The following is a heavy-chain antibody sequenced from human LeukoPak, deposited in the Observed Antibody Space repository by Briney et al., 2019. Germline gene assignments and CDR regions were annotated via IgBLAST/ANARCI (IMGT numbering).Heavy chain of an antibody. D-gene: IGHD6-19*01. V-gene: IGHV1-2*02. CDR1: GYTFTGYY. J-gene: IGHJ5*02. CDR3: ARVVAGNWFDP. Sequence: GASVKLACKASGYTFTGYYMHWVRQAPGQGLEWMGWINPNSSGTNYAQKFQGRVTMTRDKSITTAYMELSRLRSDDTAVYYCARVVAGNWFDPWGQGTLVTVSS. CDR2: INPNSSGT.